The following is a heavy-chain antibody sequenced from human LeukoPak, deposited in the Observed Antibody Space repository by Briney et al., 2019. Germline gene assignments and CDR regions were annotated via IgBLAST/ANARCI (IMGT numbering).Heavy chain of an antibody. CDR1: GFTFSSYA. D-gene: IGHD2-2*01. CDR3: ARYCSSISCYSAYYGMDV. J-gene: IGHJ6*04. CDR2: ISYDGSNK. Sequence: PGRSLRLSCAASGFTFSSYAMHWVRQAPGKGLEWVAVISYDGSNKYYADSVKGRFTISRDNSKSALYLQMNSLRAEDTAVYYCARYCSSISCYSAYYGMDVWGEGTTVTVSS. V-gene: IGHV3-30-3*01.